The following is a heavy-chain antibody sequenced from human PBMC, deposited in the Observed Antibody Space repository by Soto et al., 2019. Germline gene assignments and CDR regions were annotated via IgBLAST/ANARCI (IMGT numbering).Heavy chain of an antibody. CDR3: TRGYCSSTNCFQFDY. CDR1: GFTFSGSA. Sequence: GGSLRLSCAASGFTFSGSAIHWVRQASGKGLEWVGRIRSKADSYATAYAASVKDRFTVSRDDSKNTAYLQMSSLKTEDTAVYYCTRGYCSSTNCFQFDYWGQGTPVTVSS. CDR2: IRSKADSYAT. J-gene: IGHJ4*02. V-gene: IGHV3-73*01. D-gene: IGHD2-2*01.